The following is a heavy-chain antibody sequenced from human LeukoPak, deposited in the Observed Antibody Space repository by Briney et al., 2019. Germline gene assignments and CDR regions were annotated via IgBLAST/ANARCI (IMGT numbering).Heavy chain of an antibody. V-gene: IGHV4-39*07. Sequence: PSETLSLTCTVSGVSTSSSSFFWTWIRQSPGQGLEWIGSINYSGRTNYNPSLMSRVTIAVDTSKNHFSLRLSSVTAADTAVYYCARDRVQSGSDKQLYYFGMDVWGQGTTVTVSS. J-gene: IGHJ6*02. CDR2: INYSGRT. CDR3: ARDRVQSGSDKQLYYFGMDV. D-gene: IGHD1-1*01. CDR1: GVSTSSSSFF.